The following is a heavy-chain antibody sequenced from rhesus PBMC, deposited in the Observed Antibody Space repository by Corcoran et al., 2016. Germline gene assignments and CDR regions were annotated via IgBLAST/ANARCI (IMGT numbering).Heavy chain of an antibody. CDR1: GFTFSSYW. CDR2: ITSEGSNT. Sequence: EVQLVESGGGLVQPGGSLRLSCAASGFTFSSYWLYWVRQAPGKGLEWVSHITSEGSNTNYADSVKGRFTISRENAKNSLYLQVNSLRAEDTAVYYCTRYSNYVGFDYWGQGVLVTVSS. D-gene: IGHD4-23*01. CDR3: TRYSNYVGFDY. V-gene: IGHV3-119*01. J-gene: IGHJ4*01.